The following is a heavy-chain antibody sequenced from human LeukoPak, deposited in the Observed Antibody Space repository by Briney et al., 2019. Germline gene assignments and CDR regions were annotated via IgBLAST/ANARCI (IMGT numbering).Heavy chain of an antibody. CDR2: ISYDGSNK. Sequence: PGGSLRLSCAASGFTFSSYAMHRVRQAPGKGLEWVAVISYDGSNKYYADSVKGRFTISRDNSKNTLYLQMNSLRAEDTAVYYCARGFSITMVRGVDYWGQGTLVTVSS. D-gene: IGHD3-10*01. J-gene: IGHJ4*02. CDR1: GFTFSSYA. V-gene: IGHV3-30*04. CDR3: ARGFSITMVRGVDY.